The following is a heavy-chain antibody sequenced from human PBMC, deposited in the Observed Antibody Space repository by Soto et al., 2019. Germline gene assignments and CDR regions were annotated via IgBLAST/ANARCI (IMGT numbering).Heavy chain of an antibody. V-gene: IGHV1-69*01. CDR3: ARGGSGYTRFNEF. CDR2: IIPVFQTA. Sequence: QEQLVQSGAEVKKPGSSVKVSCKASGGLFSSYTISWVRQVPGQGLEWRGGIIPVFQTAYYTQRFQGRVTITADESTNTAYMELSSLRSEDTAIYYCARGGSGYTRFNEFWGQGPMVNVS. CDR1: GGLFSSYT. J-gene: IGHJ4*02. D-gene: IGHD3-22*01.